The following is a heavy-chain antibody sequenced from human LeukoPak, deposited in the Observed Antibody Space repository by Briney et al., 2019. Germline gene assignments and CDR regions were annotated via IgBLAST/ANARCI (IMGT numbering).Heavy chain of an antibody. CDR1: GFTFSSYG. CDR2: ISSSSSYI. V-gene: IGHV3-21*01. J-gene: IGHJ4*02. CDR3: ARDNWIEAHYFDY. D-gene: IGHD1-20*01. Sequence: GGTLRLSCAASGFTFSSYGMSWVRQAPGKGLEWVSSISSSSSYIYYADSVKGRFTVSRDNARKSLFLQMNSLRAEDTAVYYCARDNWIEAHYFDYWGQGTLVTVSS.